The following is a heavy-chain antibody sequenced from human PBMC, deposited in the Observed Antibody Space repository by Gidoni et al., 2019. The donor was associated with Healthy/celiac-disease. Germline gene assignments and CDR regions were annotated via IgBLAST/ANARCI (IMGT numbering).Heavy chain of an antibody. J-gene: IGHJ6*02. CDR3: ARDIVDGSGWYFDYYYGMDV. CDR1: GYTFTGYY. V-gene: IGHV1-2*06. D-gene: IGHD6-19*01. Sequence: QVQLVQSGAEVKKPGASVKVSCKASGYTFTGYYMHWLRQAPGQGLEWMGRINPNSGGTNYAQKFQGRVTMTRDTSISTAYMELSRLRSDDTAVYYCARDIVDGSGWYFDYYYGMDVWGQGTTVTVSS. CDR2: INPNSGGT.